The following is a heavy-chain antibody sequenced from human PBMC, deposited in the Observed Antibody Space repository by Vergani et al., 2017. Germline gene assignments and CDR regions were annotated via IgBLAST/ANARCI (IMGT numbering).Heavy chain of an antibody. CDR2: VYWNDDE. J-gene: IGHJ3*01. Sequence: QITLRESGPTLVKPTQPLTLTCTFSGFSLTTGGEGVAWIRQPPGRALEWLAFVYWNDDERYSPSLKSRVTITKDTSKNEVILTMATMDPVDTATYYCVHRLGYFDWDGAFDVWGPGTMVTVSS. CDR3: VHRLGYFDWDGAFDV. D-gene: IGHD3-9*01. V-gene: IGHV2-5*01. CDR1: GFSLTTGGEG.